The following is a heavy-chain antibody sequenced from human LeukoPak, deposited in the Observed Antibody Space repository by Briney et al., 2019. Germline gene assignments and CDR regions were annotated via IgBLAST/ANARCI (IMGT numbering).Heavy chain of an antibody. Sequence: PSETLSLTCTVSGGSISSNNWSWIRQPPGKGLEWIAYINYSGSTNYKSSLKSRVTISVDTSKNQFSLKLSSVTAADTAFYYCARRITAADSFDIWGQGRMVTVSS. J-gene: IGHJ3*02. D-gene: IGHD6-13*01. V-gene: IGHV4-59*01. CDR2: INYSGST. CDR1: GGSISSNN. CDR3: ARRITAADSFDI.